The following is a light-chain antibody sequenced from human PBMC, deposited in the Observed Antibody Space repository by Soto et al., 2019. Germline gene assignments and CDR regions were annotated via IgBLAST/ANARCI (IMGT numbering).Light chain of an antibody. V-gene: IGKV3-15*01. Sequence: IVMTQSPATLSVSPGARVTFSCRASQGIRNHLAWYQHKPGQAPRLLISYGSAGATGIPARFSGSGSGTEFTLTINSLQSEDFAVYYCQQFYTWPVTFGGGTKVEIK. CDR3: QQFYTWPVT. CDR2: YGS. CDR1: QGIRNH. J-gene: IGKJ4*01.